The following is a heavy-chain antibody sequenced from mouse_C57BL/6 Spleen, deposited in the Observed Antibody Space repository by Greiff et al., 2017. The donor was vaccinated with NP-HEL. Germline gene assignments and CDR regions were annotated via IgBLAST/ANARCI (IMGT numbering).Heavy chain of an antibody. Sequence: EVKVVESGGGLVKPGGSLKLSCAASGFTFSDYGMHWVRQAPEKGLEWVAYISSGSSTIYYADTVKGRFTISRDNAKNTLFLQMTSLRSEDTAMYYCARDYGSQYYYAMDYWGQGTSVTVSS. CDR1: GFTFSDYG. CDR3: ARDYGSQYYYAMDY. D-gene: IGHD1-1*01. J-gene: IGHJ4*01. CDR2: ISSGSSTI. V-gene: IGHV5-17*01.